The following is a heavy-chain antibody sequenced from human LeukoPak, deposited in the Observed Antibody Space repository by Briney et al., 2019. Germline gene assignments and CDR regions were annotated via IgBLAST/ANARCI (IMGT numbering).Heavy chain of an antibody. CDR1: GGSMTSYY. D-gene: IGHD2-2*01. V-gene: IGHV4-59*08. J-gene: IGHJ3*02. CDR2: IYYSGST. Sequence: SETLSLTCSVSGGSMTSYYWSWIRQPPGKGLEWIGYIYYSGSTIYSPSLRSRVTISVDTSRNQFSLKLSSVTAADTAVYYCARHPYQYCSSTSCYHGAFDIWGQGTMVTVSS. CDR3: ARHPYQYCSSTSCYHGAFDI.